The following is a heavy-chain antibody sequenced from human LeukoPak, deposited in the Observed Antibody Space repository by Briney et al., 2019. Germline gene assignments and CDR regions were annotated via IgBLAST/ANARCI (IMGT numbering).Heavy chain of an antibody. V-gene: IGHV1-46*01. D-gene: IGHD1-7*01. Sequence: GAPVKVSCKASGYTFTSYYMHWVRQAPGQGLEWMGIINPSGGSTSYAQKFQGRVTMTRDTSTSTVYMELSSLRSGDTAVYYCASADPGTTGFDPWGQGTLVTVSS. CDR2: INPSGGST. CDR1: GYTFTSYY. CDR3: ASADPGTTGFDP. J-gene: IGHJ5*02.